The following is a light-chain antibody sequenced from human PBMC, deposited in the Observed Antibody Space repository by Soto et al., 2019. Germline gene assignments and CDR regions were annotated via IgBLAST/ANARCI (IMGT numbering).Light chain of an antibody. CDR1: QSVSST. J-gene: IGKJ5*01. CDR2: GAS. Sequence: EIVMTQSPATLSVSPWERATLSCRASQSVSSTLAWYQQKPGQAPRLLIYGASTRATGIPARFSGSGSGTEFTLTISSLQSEDFAVYYCQQYNNWPPLTFGQGTRLEIK. CDR3: QQYNNWPPLT. V-gene: IGKV3-15*01.